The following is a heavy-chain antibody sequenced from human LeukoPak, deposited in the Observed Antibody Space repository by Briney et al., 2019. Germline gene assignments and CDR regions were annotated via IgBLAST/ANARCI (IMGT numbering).Heavy chain of an antibody. CDR1: GGSISSGGYY. V-gene: IGHV4-30-2*01. D-gene: IGHD5-18*01. Sequence: SETLSLTCTVSGGSISSGGYYWSWIRQPPGKGLEWIGYIYHSGSTYYNPSLKSRVTISVDRSKNQFSLKLSSVTAADTAVYYCARAPSTAMVDYWGQGTLVTVSS. J-gene: IGHJ4*02. CDR3: ARAPSTAMVDY. CDR2: IYHSGST.